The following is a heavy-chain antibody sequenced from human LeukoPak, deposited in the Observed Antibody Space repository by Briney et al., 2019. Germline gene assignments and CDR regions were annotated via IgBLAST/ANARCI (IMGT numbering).Heavy chain of an antibody. Sequence: PSETLSLTCTVSGGSFSNYYWSWIRQPPGEGLEWIGYIGYSGNTSYNPSLESRVTISGDTSRTHLSLKLSSVTAADTAVYYCARSLGITGELLYYFDYWGQGTLVTVSS. D-gene: IGHD1-7*01. V-gene: IGHV4-59*01. CDR2: IGYSGNT. J-gene: IGHJ4*02. CDR3: ARSLGITGELLYYFDY. CDR1: GGSFSNYY.